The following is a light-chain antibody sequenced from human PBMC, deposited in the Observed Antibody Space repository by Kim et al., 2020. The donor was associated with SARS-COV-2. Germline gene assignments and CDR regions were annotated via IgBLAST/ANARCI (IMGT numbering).Light chain of an antibody. J-gene: IGKJ2*01. Sequence: MTQSPGTLSVSPGDRATLSCRASQSISSSLAWYQQKPGQPPRLLIHGSSTRATGIPARFSGSGSATEFSLTISSLKSEDFAIYYCQQYHFWPRTFGQETKLEIK. CDR3: QQYHFWPRT. V-gene: IGKV3-15*01. CDR2: GSS. CDR1: QSISSS.